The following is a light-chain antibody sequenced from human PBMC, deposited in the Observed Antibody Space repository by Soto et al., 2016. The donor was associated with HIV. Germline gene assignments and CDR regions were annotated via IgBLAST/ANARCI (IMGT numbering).Light chain of an antibody. J-gene: IGKJ1*01. V-gene: IGKV1-39*01. CDR2: AAS. Sequence: DIQMTQSPSSLSAYIGDRVTITCRASQMINSYLNWYQQKPGKAPKLLIYAASSLHVGVPSRFTGSGSGTDFSLTISNLQPEDFATYYCQQYNSYSRTFGQGTNVEIK. CDR3: QQYNSYSRT. CDR1: QMINSY.